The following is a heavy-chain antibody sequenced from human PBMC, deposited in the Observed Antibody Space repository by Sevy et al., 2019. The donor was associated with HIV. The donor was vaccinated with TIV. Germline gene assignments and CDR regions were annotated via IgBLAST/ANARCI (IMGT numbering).Heavy chain of an antibody. Sequence: GGSLRLSCAASGFTVSSNYMSWVRQAPGKGLEWVSVIYSGGSTYYADSVKGRFTISRDNSKNTLYLQMNSLRAEDTAVYYCARGRAGPSARSWTFFDYWGQGTLVTVSS. CDR2: IYSGGST. D-gene: IGHD6-13*01. CDR3: ARGRAGPSARSWTFFDY. CDR1: GFTVSSNY. V-gene: IGHV3-53*01. J-gene: IGHJ4*02.